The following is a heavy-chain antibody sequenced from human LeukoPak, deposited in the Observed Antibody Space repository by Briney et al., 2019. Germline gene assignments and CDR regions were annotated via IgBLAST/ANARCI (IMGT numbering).Heavy chain of an antibody. D-gene: IGHD3-22*01. CDR2: INPSGGST. CDR3: ARDRYDSSGYYYSADAFDI. CDR1: GYTFTSYY. J-gene: IGHJ3*02. Sequence: GASVKVSCKASGYTFTSYYMHWARQAPGQGLEWMGIINPSGGSTSYAQKFQGRVTMTRDMSTSTVYMELSSLRSEDTAVYYCARDRYDSSGYYYSADAFDIWGQGTMVTVSS. V-gene: IGHV1-46*01.